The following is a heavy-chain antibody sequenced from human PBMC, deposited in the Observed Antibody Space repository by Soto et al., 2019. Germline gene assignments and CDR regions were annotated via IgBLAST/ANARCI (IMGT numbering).Heavy chain of an antibody. J-gene: IGHJ4*02. V-gene: IGHV3-23*01. CDR1: GFSFSTYS. D-gene: IGHD4-17*01. Sequence: GGSLRLSCAASGFSFSTYSMAWVRQTPGKGLAWVSGLSGGGSNTFYADSVQGRFTISVDNSKNTVYLQMNSLRVEDTAVYYCARWDGYGDVWGQGTLVTVSS. CDR2: LSGGGSNT. CDR3: ARWDGYGDV.